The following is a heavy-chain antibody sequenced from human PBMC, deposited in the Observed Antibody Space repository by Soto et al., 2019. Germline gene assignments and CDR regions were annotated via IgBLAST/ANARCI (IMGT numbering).Heavy chain of an antibody. V-gene: IGHV1-2*02. J-gene: IGHJ4*02. Sequence: QVQLVQSGAEVKQPGASVKVSCKASGYTFSAYYIHWVRQAPGQGLEWMGWINPKSGGRNSAQKFQGRVTMTRDTSISTAYMELSRLRSDDTAVYYCVRLLVDTVAAAPFGNWGQGTPVTVSS. CDR2: INPKSGGR. D-gene: IGHD2-15*01. CDR1: GYTFSAYY. CDR3: VRLLVDTVAAAPFGN.